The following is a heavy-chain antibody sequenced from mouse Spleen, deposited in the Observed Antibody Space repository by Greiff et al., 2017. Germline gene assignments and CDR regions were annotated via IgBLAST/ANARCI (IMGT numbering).Heavy chain of an antibody. CDR2: ILPGSGST. CDR3: ARKGTMITTKGNYFAVDY. CDR1: GYTFTGYW. V-gene: IGHV1-9*01. D-gene: IGHD2-4*01. Sequence: VQLQQSGAELMKPGASVKLSCKATGYTFTGYWIEWVKQRPGHGLEWIGEILPGSGSTNYNEKFKGKATFTADTSSNTAYMQLSSLTTEDSAIYYCARKGTMITTKGNYFAVDYWGQGTSVTVSS. J-gene: IGHJ4*01.